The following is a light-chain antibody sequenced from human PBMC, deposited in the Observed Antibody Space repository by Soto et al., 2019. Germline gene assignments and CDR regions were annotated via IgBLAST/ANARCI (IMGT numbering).Light chain of an antibody. CDR3: SSYSGSNSVV. CDR2: EVT. Sequence: QSALTQPPSASGSPGQSVTLSCTGTSTDVGGYNDVSWYQQHPGKAPKLIIYEVTPRPSGVPARFSGSKSGNTASLTVSGLQAEDEADYYCSSYSGSNSVVFGGGTKLTVL. J-gene: IGLJ2*01. V-gene: IGLV2-8*01. CDR1: STDVGGYND.